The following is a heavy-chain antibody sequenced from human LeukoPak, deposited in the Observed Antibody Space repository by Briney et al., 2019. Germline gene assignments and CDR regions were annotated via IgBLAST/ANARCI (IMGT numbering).Heavy chain of an antibody. CDR3: ARYGSGSYSDDHFQH. D-gene: IGHD3-10*01. V-gene: IGHV4-39*01. J-gene: IGHJ1*01. CDR2: VSYSGRT. CDR1: GGSISTRDYY. Sequence: PSETLSLTCTVSGGSISTRDYYWGWIRQPPGKGLEWIGSVSYSGRTYYNPSLKSRVTIFVDTSKNQFSLKLTSVTAADTAVYYCARYGSGSYSDDHFQHWGQGTLVTVSS.